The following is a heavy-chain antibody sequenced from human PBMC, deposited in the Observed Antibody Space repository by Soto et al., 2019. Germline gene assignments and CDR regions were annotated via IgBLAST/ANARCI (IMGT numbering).Heavy chain of an antibody. J-gene: IGHJ6*02. D-gene: IGHD4-17*01. CDR2: ISAYNGNT. CDR3: ARVDYGDYAGYYYYYGMDV. V-gene: IGHV1-18*01. CDR1: GYTFTSYG. Sequence: QVQLVQSGAEVKKPGASVKVSCKASGYTFTSYGISWVRQAPGQGLEWMGWISAYNGNTNYAQKLQGRVTMTTDTSTSTAYMELRSLRSDDTAVYYCARVDYGDYAGYYYYYGMDVWGQGTTVTVSS.